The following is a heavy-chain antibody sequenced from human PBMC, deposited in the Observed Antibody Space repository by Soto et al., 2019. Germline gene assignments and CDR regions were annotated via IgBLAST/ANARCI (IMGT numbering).Heavy chain of an antibody. CDR3: XXXXXXXXXXWYFDL. CDR1: XXTXSXXG. CDR2: ISNDGNDK. Sequence: QVQLAESGGGAVQPGGSLRLSCAASXXTXSXXGMLWVRQAXGEGLXXVTAISNDGNDKKYADSVKGRFTISRDNSKNTLYLEMNGLRIEDTAVYYXXXXXXXXXXXWYFDLWGRGILVTVSS. V-gene: IGHV3-30-3*01. J-gene: IGHJ2*01.